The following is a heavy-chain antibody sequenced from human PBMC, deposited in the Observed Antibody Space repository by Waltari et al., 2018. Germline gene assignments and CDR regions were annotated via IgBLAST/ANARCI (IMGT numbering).Heavy chain of an antibody. D-gene: IGHD7-27*01. CDR2: INHSGST. CDR3: GTGDGDFEL. Sequence: QVQLQQWGAGLLKPSETLSLTCPVQCGSFSGYWGGWIRQPPGKGLGWIGEINHSGSTYYNPSLNSRVTISVDTSKKQFSLKVNSVTAADTAVYYCGTGDGDFELWGRGTLVTVSS. J-gene: IGHJ2*01. CDR1: CGSFSGYW. V-gene: IGHV4-34*01.